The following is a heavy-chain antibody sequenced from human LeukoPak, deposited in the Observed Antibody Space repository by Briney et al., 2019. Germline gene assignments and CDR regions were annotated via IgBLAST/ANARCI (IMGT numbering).Heavy chain of an antibody. J-gene: IGHJ6*03. CDR2: IYYSGST. CDR3: ARMNNRDYSSYYMDV. Sequence: SSETLSLTCTVSGGSINTDGYFWSWIRQHPGKGLEWLGYIYYSGSTLYNPSLKIRVSISLDTFKNQFSLKLNSVTAADAAVYYCARMNNRDYSSYYMDVWGEGTTVTVSS. D-gene: IGHD1-14*01. V-gene: IGHV4-31*03. CDR1: GGSINTDGYF.